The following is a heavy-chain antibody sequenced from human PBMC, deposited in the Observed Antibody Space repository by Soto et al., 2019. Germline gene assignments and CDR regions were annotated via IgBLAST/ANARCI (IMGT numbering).Heavy chain of an antibody. CDR3: AGAEGGSGGRHFGY. CDR1: GFTFSDHY. V-gene: IGHV3-72*01. D-gene: IGHD6-19*01. CDR2: TRNKANSYTT. J-gene: IGHJ4*02. Sequence: EVQLVESGGGLVQPGGSLRLSCATSGFTFSDHYMDWVRQAPGKGLEWVARTRNKANSYTTEYAPSVKGRFTISRDDSKSALYLQMNSVKTEETAVYYCAGAEGGSGGRHFGYWGQGTLVTVAS.